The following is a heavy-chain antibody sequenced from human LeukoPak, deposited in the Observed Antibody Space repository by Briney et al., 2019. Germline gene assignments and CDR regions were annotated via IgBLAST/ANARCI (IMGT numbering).Heavy chain of an antibody. J-gene: IGHJ3*02. CDR2: INPSGGST. V-gene: IGHV1-46*01. CDR3: ARVSRGSGSYYGAFDI. Sequence: ASVKVSCKAFGYTFTSNYMHWVRQAPGQGLEWMGIINPSGGSTSYAQKFQGRVTMTRDMSTSTVYMELSSLRSEDTAVYYCARVSRGSGSYYGAFDIWGQGTMVTVSS. CDR1: GYTFTSNY. D-gene: IGHD3-10*01.